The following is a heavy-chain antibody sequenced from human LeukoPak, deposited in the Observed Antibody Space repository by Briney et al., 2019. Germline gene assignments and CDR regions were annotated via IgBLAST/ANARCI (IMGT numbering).Heavy chain of an antibody. CDR1: GGSISNYY. CDR3: ARLPDSLSSD. Sequence: SETLSLTCTVSGGSISNYYWSWIRQPPGKGLEWIGNIYSSGSTNYNPSLKSRVTISVDTSKNQFSLKLSSVTAADTAVYYCARLPDSLSSDWGQGTLVTVSS. CDR2: IYSSGST. J-gene: IGHJ4*02. V-gene: IGHV4-59*08.